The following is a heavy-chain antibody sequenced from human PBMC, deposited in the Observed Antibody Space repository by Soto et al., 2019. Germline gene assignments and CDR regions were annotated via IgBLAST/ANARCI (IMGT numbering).Heavy chain of an antibody. CDR3: VRELGLAY. V-gene: IGHV3-7*03. CDR2: IKLDGSEK. Sequence: GGSLRLSCAASGFSFGYYWMSWVRQAPRKGLEWVATIKLDGSEKKYVDSVKGRVTLARDNAKNSLSLQINSLRVEDTAVYYCVRELGLAYWGQGASVIVSS. CDR1: GFSFGYYW. D-gene: IGHD6-19*01. J-gene: IGHJ4*02.